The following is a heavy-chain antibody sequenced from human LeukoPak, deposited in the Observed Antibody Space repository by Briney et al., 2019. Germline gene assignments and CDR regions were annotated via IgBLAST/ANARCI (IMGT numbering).Heavy chain of an antibody. Sequence: SETLSLTCGVSGGSISSTNWCSWVRQPPREGLEWVGEISLTGRTNYNPSLDGRVTMSLDESSNQLSLNLTSVTAADTAMYYCSRESGAFCPFGYWGQGTLVIVPS. J-gene: IGHJ4*02. CDR2: ISLTGRT. CDR3: SRESGAFCPFGY. V-gene: IGHV4-4*02. CDR1: GGSISSTNW. D-gene: IGHD1-26*01.